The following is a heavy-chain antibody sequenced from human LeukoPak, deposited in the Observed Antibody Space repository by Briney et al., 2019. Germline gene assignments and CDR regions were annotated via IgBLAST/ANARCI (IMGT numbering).Heavy chain of an antibody. CDR1: GDSVSMNSAA. CDR2: TYYRCKWYN. D-gene: IGHD1-1*01. J-gene: IGHJ4*02. CDR3: AGEGAGTTYFDY. V-gene: IGHV6-1*01. Sequence: SQTLSLTFAISGDSVSMNSAAWNWIRQSPARGLEWLGSTYYRCKWYNDYAVSVKSRITINPDTSKNQFSLQLNSVTPEDTAVYYCAGEGAGTTYFDYWGQGTLVTVSS.